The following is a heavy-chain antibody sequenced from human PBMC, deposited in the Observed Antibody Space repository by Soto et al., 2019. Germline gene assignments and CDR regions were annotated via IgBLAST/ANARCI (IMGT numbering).Heavy chain of an antibody. Sequence: QGQLVQSGAEVKKPGASVKVSCKASGYIFTSTWMHWVRQAPGQGLEWMGIINPNGGRTIYADKFQGSVTMTRDTSTATDYMELSSLRSEDTAMYYCARDQSYSDTYWWLDSWGQGTLVTVSS. CDR1: GYIFTSTW. CDR2: INPNGGRT. J-gene: IGHJ5*01. V-gene: IGHV1-46*01. CDR3: ARDQSYSDTYWWLDS. D-gene: IGHD3-16*01.